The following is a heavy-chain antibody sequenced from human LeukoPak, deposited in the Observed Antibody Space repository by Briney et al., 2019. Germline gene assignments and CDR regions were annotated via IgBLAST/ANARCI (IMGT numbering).Heavy chain of an antibody. J-gene: IGHJ6*02. CDR2: INSDGSST. CDR3: ARGPSGYCSSTSCYDSENYYYYGMDV. D-gene: IGHD2-2*01. V-gene: IGHV3-74*01. CDR1: GFTFSSYW. Sequence: PGGSLRLSCAASGFTFSSYWMHWVRQAPGKGLVWVSRINSDGSSTSYADSVKGRFTISRDNAKNTLYLQMNSLRAEDTAVYYCARGPSGYCSSTSCYDSENYYYYGMDVWGQGTTVTVSS.